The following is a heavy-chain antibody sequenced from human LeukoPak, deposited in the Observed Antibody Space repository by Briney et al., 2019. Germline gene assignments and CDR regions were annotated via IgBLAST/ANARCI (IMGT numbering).Heavy chain of an antibody. D-gene: IGHD3-22*01. CDR3: VGYYYDSSGYTLHY. Sequence: ASVKVSCKASGYNFTGYYMHWVRQAPGQGLEWMGWINPNSGGTNYAQKFQGRVTMTRDTSISTAYMEPSRLRSDDTAVYYCVGYYYDSSGYTLHYWGQGTLVTVSS. CDR2: INPNSGGT. CDR1: GYNFTGYY. J-gene: IGHJ4*02. V-gene: IGHV1-2*02.